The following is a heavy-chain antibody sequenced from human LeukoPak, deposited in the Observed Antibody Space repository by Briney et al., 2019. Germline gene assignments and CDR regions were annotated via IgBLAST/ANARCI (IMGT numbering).Heavy chain of an antibody. CDR2: IKQDGSEK. V-gene: IGHV3-7*01. CDR1: GFTFSSYW. J-gene: IGHJ2*01. Sequence: PGGSLRLACAASGFTFSSYWMSWVRQAPGKGLEWVANIKQDGSEKYYVDSVKGRFTISRDNSKNTLYLQMNSLRAEDTAVYYCASLTGTTGDWYFDLWGRGTLVTVSS. CDR3: ASLTGTTGDWYFDL. D-gene: IGHD1-20*01.